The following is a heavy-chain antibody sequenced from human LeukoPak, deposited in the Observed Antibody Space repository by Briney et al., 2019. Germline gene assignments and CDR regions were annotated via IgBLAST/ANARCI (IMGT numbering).Heavy chain of an antibody. Sequence: PGRSLRLSCAASGFTFDDYAMYWVRQAPGKGLEWVSGLSWNSASVAYADSVKGRFTISRDNAKNSLYLQMNSLRAEDTAVYYCARENYYGELDYWGQGTLVTVSS. D-gene: IGHD3-10*01. CDR1: GFTFDDYA. J-gene: IGHJ4*02. V-gene: IGHV3-9*01. CDR3: ARENYYGELDY. CDR2: LSWNSASV.